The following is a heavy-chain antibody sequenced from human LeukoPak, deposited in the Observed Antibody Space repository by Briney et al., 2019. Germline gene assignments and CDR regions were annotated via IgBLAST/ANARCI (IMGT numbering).Heavy chain of an antibody. V-gene: IGHV3-33*01. CDR2: IWHDGSKT. J-gene: IGHJ1*01. Sequence: QPGGSLRLSCAASGFIFSSNGMHWVRQAPGKGPEWVADIWHDGSKTYYADSVKGRFTISRDNSKNTLYLQMDSLRAEDTAVYYCARDFKCGGDCYHEYFQHWGQGTQVAASS. CDR1: GFIFSSNG. CDR3: ARDFKCGGDCYHEYFQH. D-gene: IGHD2-21*02.